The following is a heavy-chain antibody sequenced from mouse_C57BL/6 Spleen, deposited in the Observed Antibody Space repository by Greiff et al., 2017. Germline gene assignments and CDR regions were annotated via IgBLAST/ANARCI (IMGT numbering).Heavy chain of an antibody. CDR1: GYTFTSYW. D-gene: IGHD2-3*01. Sequence: QVQLQQPGAELVKPGASVKMSCKASGYTFTSYWITWVKQRPGQGLEWIGVFYPGSGSTNYNEKFKSKATLTVDTASSTAYMQLSSLTSEDSAVYYCARGDGSPFDDWGQGTTLTVSS. CDR2: FYPGSGST. J-gene: IGHJ2*01. V-gene: IGHV1-55*01. CDR3: ARGDGSPFDD.